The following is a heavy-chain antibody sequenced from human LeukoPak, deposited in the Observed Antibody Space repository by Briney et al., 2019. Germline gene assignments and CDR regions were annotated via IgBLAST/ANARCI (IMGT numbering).Heavy chain of an antibody. CDR3: ARDGPDAFDI. CDR1: GFAFGSYI. Sequence: GGSLRLSCTASGFAFGSYIMHWVRQAPGKGLEYVSAISSNGDSTYYVNYVKGRFTISRDNSKNTLYLQMGSLRAEDMAVYYCARDGPDAFDIWGQGTMVTDSS. CDR2: ISSNGDST. D-gene: IGHD3/OR15-3a*01. V-gene: IGHV3-64*01. J-gene: IGHJ3*02.